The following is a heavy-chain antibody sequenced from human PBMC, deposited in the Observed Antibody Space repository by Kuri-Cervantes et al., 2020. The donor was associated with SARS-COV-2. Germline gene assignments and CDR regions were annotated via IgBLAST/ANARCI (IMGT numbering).Heavy chain of an antibody. J-gene: IGHJ5*02. CDR3: ARGGLHDRGHFDP. CDR1: GGSFRGYF. Sequence: SETLPLTCAVYGGSFRGYFWSWIRQSPGKGLEWIGEINHNGITNYSPSLKSRVTISVDTSKNQFSLKLSSVTAADTAIYYCARGGLHDRGHFDPWGQGVLVTVSS. D-gene: IGHD2-21*02. CDR2: INHNGIT. V-gene: IGHV4-34*01.